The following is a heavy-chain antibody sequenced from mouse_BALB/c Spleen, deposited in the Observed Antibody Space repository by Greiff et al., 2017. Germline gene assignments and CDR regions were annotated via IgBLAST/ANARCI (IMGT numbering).Heavy chain of an antibody. J-gene: IGHJ3*01. CDR1: GFTFSSYA. CDR2: ISSGGST. CDR3: ARPPTMITTWFAY. V-gene: IGHV5-6-5*01. Sequence: EVKLVVSGGGLVKPGGSLKLSCAASGFTFSSYAMSWVRQTPEKRLEWVASISSGGSTYYPDSVKGRFTISRDNARNILYLQMSSLRFEDTAMYYCARPPTMITTWFAYWGQGTLVTVAA. D-gene: IGHD2-4*01.